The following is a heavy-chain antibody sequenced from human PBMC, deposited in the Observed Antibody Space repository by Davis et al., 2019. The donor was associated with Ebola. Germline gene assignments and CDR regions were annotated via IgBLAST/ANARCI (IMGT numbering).Heavy chain of an antibody. CDR2: INPSGGST. V-gene: IGHV1-46*01. CDR1: GYTFTSYY. Sequence: ASVKVSCKASGYTFTSYYMHWVRQAPGQGLEWMGIINPSGGSTSYAQKFQGRVTMTRDTSTSTVYMELSSLRSEDTAVYYCARDIRCSSTSCYKIIDYYYGMDVWGQGTTVTVSS. D-gene: IGHD2-2*02. J-gene: IGHJ6*02. CDR3: ARDIRCSSTSCYKIIDYYYGMDV.